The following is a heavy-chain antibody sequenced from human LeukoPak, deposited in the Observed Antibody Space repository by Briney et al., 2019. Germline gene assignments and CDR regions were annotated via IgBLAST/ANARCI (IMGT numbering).Heavy chain of an antibody. CDR3: ARGGYYPDV. V-gene: IGHV3-7*03. CDR2: IKEDGSEK. Sequence: PGGSLRLSCAASGFSFSGYWMTWVRQAPGKGPEWVANIKEDGSEKYYVDSEKGRFNISRDNAKNSLYLQMNSLTAEDTALYYCARGGYYPDVWGKGTTVTVSS. D-gene: IGHD3-16*01. CDR1: GFSFSGYW. J-gene: IGHJ6*04.